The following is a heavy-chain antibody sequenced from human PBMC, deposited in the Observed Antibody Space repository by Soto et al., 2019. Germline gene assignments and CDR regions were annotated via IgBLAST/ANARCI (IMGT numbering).Heavy chain of an antibody. Sequence: PSETLSLTCAVYGGSFSGYYWSWIRQPPGKGLEWIGEINHSGSTNYNPSLKSRVTISVDTSKNQFSLKLSSVTAADTAVYYCARGGRPAAAGRDYWGQGTLVTVSS. CDR3: ARGGRPAAAGRDY. CDR2: INHSGST. V-gene: IGHV4-34*01. D-gene: IGHD6-13*01. CDR1: GGSFSGYY. J-gene: IGHJ4*02.